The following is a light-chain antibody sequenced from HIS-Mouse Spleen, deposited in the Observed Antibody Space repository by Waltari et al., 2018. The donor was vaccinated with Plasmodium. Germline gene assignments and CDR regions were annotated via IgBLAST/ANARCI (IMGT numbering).Light chain of an antibody. J-gene: IGLJ1*01. V-gene: IGLV1-44*01. Sequence: QSVLTQPPSASGTPGQRVTIHCSGSSSHIGRQSLNLYQQPPGTAPKLLIHSNNQRPSGVPDRFSGSKSGTSASLAISGLQSEDEADYYCAAWDDSLNGYVFGTGTKVTVL. CDR3: AAWDDSLNGYV. CDR2: SNN. CDR1: SSHIGRQS.